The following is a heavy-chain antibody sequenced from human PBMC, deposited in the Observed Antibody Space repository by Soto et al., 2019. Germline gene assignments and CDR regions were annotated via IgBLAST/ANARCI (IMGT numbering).Heavy chain of an antibody. D-gene: IGHD1-1*01. CDR1: GYTFTSYG. CDR3: ARGRYGDY. V-gene: IGHV1-18*01. J-gene: IGHJ4*02. CDR2: ISAHNDNT. Sequence: QVHLVQSGAEVKKPGASVKVSCKCSGYTFTSYGITWVRQAPGQGLEWMGWISAHNDNTDYAQKLQGRVTVTRETSTSTAYMELRSLRSDDKAVYYCARGRYGDYWGQGALVTVSS.